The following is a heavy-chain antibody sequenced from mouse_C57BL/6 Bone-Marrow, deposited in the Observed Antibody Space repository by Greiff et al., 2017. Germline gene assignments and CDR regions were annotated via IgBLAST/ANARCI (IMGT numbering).Heavy chain of an antibody. CDR3: ARATVVEGGYFDV. D-gene: IGHD1-1*01. Sequence: EVQLQQSGPELVKPGASVKIPCKASGYTFTDYNMDWVKQSHGKSLEWIGDINPNNGGTIYNQKFKGKATLTVDKSARTAYLELRRLTYEDTAVYYCARATVVEGGYFDVWGTGTTVTVSS. CDR2: INPNNGGT. V-gene: IGHV1-18*01. CDR1: GYTFTDYN. J-gene: IGHJ1*03.